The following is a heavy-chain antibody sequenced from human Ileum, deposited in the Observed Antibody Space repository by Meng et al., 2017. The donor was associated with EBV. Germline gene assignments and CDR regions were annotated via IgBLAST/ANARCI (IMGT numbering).Heavy chain of an antibody. D-gene: IGHD2/OR15-2a*01. CDR2: ISYDENIK. CDR1: GFSFDTFD. V-gene: IGHV3-30*18. CDR3: TNLSF. Sequence: QVQLVESGGGVVQPGRSLRVSCEASGFSFDTFDMHWARQAPGKGLEWVAVISYDENIKFYADSVKGRFTISRDNSKNTLYLQLNSLRLDDTAFYYCTNLSFWGQGTLVTVSS. J-gene: IGHJ4*02.